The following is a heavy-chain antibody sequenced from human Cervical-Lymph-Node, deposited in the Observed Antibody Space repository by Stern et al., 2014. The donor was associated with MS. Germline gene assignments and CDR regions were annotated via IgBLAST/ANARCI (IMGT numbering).Heavy chain of an antibody. D-gene: IGHD2/OR15-2a*01. V-gene: IGHV1-69*01. CDR2: IGPRFGAA. J-gene: IGHJ6*02. CDR3: ARCRVLLTAFYDSMDV. CDR1: GGTFSDYA. Sequence: VQLVESGAEMKKPGSSVKVSCMASGGTFSDYAISWGRQAPGHGLEWMGGIGPRFGAAHYGQKFQGRVTITADESTSTAFMELSGLRSDDTAVYYCARCRVLLTAFYDSMDVWGRGTTVSVSS.